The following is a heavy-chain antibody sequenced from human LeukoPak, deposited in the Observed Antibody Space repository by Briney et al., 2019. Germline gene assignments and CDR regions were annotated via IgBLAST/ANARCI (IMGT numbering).Heavy chain of an antibody. J-gene: IGHJ6*03. CDR1: GGSISSYY. D-gene: IGHD6-13*01. CDR3: ARAADSSSWYYYYYYMDV. Sequence: PSETLSLTCTVSGGSISSYYWSWIRQPPGKGLEWIGYIYYSGSTNYKPSLKSRVTISVETSKNQFSLKLRSVTAADTAVYYCARAADSSSWYYYYYYMDVWSKGTTVTVSS. CDR2: IYYSGST. V-gene: IGHV4-59*01.